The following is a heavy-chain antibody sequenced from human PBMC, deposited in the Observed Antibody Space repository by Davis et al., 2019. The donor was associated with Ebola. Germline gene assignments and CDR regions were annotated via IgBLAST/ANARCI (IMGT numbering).Heavy chain of an antibody. CDR3: ASLRRTITGMDDGFDI. J-gene: IGHJ3*02. Sequence: GESLKISCKDSGNSFTSHWIGWVRQMPGKGLEWMGIIYTGDSDTRYSPSFRGQVIISADKSTKAAFLQWNSLKASDTAMYYCASLRRTITGMDDGFDIWGQGTMVTVSS. CDR2: IYTGDSDT. D-gene: IGHD2-8*02. V-gene: IGHV5-51*01. CDR1: GNSFTSHW.